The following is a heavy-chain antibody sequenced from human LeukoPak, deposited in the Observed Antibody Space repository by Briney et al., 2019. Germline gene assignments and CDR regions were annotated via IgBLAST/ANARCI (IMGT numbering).Heavy chain of an antibody. Sequence: GGSLRLSCAASGFTFSSYEMHWVRQAPGKGLEWVSYITSSGSIIYCADSVKGRFTISRDNAKNSLYLQMNSLRAEDTAVYYCARSITFGGVIALYGMDVWGHGTTVTVSS. D-gene: IGHD3-16*02. V-gene: IGHV3-48*03. CDR1: GFTFSSYE. CDR2: ITSSGSII. CDR3: ARSITFGGVIALYGMDV. J-gene: IGHJ6*02.